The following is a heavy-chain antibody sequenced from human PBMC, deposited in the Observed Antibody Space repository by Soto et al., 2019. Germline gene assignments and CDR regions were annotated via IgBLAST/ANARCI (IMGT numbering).Heavy chain of an antibody. Sequence: ASVKVSCKASGYTFTGYYIHWVRQAPGQGLEWMGWIHPNLGGTDHAQKFQGRVTLTRDTSVNTAYMELSNLTSDGTAIYYCARCRQSFWTGSPMDDYGMDVWGQGTTVTVSS. J-gene: IGHJ6*02. CDR2: IHPNLGGT. V-gene: IGHV1-2*02. CDR1: GYTFTGYY. D-gene: IGHD3-3*01. CDR3: ARCRQSFWTGSPMDDYGMDV.